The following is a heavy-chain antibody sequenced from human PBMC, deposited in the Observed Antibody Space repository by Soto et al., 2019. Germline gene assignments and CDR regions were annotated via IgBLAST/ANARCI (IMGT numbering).Heavy chain of an antibody. V-gene: IGHV5-10-1*01. CDR2: IDPSDSYI. CDR3: ARRGDRISLYKYGIDV. D-gene: IGHD2-15*01. Sequence: GESLKISCRGSGYSFASYWISWVRQMPGKGLEWLGRIDPSDSYINYSPSFQGHVTISADKSISTAYLQWSSLKASDTAMYYCARRGDRISLYKYGIDVCGQGTTVTVSS. J-gene: IGHJ6*02. CDR1: GYSFASYW.